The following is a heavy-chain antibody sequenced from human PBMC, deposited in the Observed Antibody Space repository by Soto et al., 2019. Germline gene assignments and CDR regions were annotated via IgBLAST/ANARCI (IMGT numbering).Heavy chain of an antibody. D-gene: IGHD3-22*01. CDR1: GGSISSSSYY. Sequence: SETLSLTCSVSGGSISSSSYYWVWIRHPPGKGLEWIGSIYYSGSTYYNPSLKSRVTISVDTSKNQFSLKLSSVTAADTAVYYCARPGYYYDSSGYPFDYWGQGTLVTVSS. J-gene: IGHJ4*02. CDR3: ARPGYYYDSSGYPFDY. V-gene: IGHV4-39*01. CDR2: IYYSGST.